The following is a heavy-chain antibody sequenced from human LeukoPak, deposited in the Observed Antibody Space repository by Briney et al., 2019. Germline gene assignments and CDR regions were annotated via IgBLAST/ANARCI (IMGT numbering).Heavy chain of an antibody. CDR3: ARVNTGPLYFDY. D-gene: IGHD5-18*01. V-gene: IGHV4-39*07. Sequence: SETLSLTCTVSGGSISSSSYYWGWIRQPPGKGLEWIGSIYHSGSTYYNPSLKSRVTISVDTSKNQFSLKLSSVTAADTAVYYCARVNTGPLYFDYWGQGTLVTVSS. J-gene: IGHJ4*02. CDR2: IYHSGST. CDR1: GGSISSSSYY.